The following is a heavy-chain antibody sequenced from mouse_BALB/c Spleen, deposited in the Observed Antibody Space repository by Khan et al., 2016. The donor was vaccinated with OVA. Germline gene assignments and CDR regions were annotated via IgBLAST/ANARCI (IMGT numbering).Heavy chain of an antibody. D-gene: IGHD1-1*01. CDR1: GYTFTNYW. CDR2: INPSTDYT. V-gene: IGHV1-7*01. CDR3: VSHGSSSAWFTY. Sequence: VQLQESGAELAEPGASVKMSCKASGYTFTNYWMHWVKQRPGQGLEWIGYINPSTDYTEYNQKFKDKATLTADKSSSTAYMQLTSLTSEDSALYYCVSHGSSSAWFTYWGQGTLVTVSA. J-gene: IGHJ3*01.